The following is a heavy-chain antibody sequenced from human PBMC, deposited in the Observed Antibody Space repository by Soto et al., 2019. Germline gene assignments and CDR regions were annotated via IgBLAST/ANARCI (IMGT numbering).Heavy chain of an antibody. CDR3: AMPGIAVAGGDY. D-gene: IGHD6-19*01. Sequence: QVQLVESGGGVVQPGRSLRLSCAASGFTFSSYGMHWVRQAPGKGLEWVAVISYDGSNKYYADSVKGRFTISRDNSKNTLYLQMNSLRAEDTAVYYCAMPGIAVAGGDYWGQGTLVTVSS. CDR1: GFTFSSYG. CDR2: ISYDGSNK. V-gene: IGHV3-30*03. J-gene: IGHJ4*02.